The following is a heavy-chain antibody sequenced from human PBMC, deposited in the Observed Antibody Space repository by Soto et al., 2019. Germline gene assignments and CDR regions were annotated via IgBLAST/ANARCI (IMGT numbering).Heavy chain of an antibody. Sequence: GGSLRLSCAASGFTFSSYAMSLVRQAPGKGLEWVSAISGSGGSTYYADSVKGRFTISRDNSKNTLYLQMNSLRAEDTAVYYCAKAKDSSSWYPVYFQHWGQGTLVTVSS. D-gene: IGHD6-13*01. CDR2: ISGSGGST. V-gene: IGHV3-23*01. CDR1: GFTFSSYA. CDR3: AKAKDSSSWYPVYFQH. J-gene: IGHJ1*01.